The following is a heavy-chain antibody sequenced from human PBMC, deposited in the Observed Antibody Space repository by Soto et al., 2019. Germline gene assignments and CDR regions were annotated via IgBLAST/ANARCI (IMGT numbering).Heavy chain of an antibody. CDR1: GFTFSSYG. V-gene: IGHV3-23*01. D-gene: IGHD1-26*01. Sequence: EMQVLESGGGLVQPGGSLRLSCAASGFTFSSYGMNWVRQAPGKGLEWVSGIRSDGDTTYNADSVKGRFTVSRDTSKNTVDLQMNIVRAEDTAVYYCAKGKGVGATPDGANCWGQGTLVTVSS. CDR3: AKGKGVGATPDGANC. CDR2: IRSDGDTT. J-gene: IGHJ4*02.